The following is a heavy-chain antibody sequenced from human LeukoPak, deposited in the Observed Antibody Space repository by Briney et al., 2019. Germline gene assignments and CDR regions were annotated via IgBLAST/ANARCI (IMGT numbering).Heavy chain of an antibody. J-gene: IGHJ4*02. Sequence: GGSLRLSCAASGFPFTGYWMTSVRQAPGKGLEWVANIKEDGTQTHYVDSVKGRFTISRDNAQNSLYLQMNSLRAEDTAVYYCAATYYYGSGSYAIGFDYWGQGTLVTVSS. CDR1: GFPFTGYW. V-gene: IGHV3-7*01. CDR2: IKEDGTQT. D-gene: IGHD3-10*01. CDR3: AATYYYGSGSYAIGFDY.